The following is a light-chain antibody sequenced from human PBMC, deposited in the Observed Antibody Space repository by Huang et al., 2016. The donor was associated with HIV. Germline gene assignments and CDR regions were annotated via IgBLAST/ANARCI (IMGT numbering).Light chain of an antibody. Sequence: IQLTQSPSSLSASVGDRVTITCRASQGISSYLAWYQQKPGQAPKLLIYAASTLQSGVPSRFSGSGSGTDFTLTISSLQPEDFATYYCQQLRTFGPGTKVDIK. V-gene: IGKV1-9*01. J-gene: IGKJ3*01. CDR1: QGISSY. CDR3: QQLRT. CDR2: AAS.